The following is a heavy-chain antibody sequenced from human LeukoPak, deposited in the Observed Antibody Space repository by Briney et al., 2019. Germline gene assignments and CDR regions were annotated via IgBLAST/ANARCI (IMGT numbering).Heavy chain of an antibody. CDR3: ARGYCSSTSCYSAD. CDR1: GFTFSSYW. Sequence: GGSLRLSCAASGFTFSSYWMSWVRQAPGKGLEWVANIKQDGSEKYYVDSVKGRFTISRDNAKNTLYLQMNSLRAEDTAVYYCARGYCSSTSCYSADWGQGTLVTVSS. CDR2: IKQDGSEK. V-gene: IGHV3-7*01. J-gene: IGHJ4*02. D-gene: IGHD2-2*01.